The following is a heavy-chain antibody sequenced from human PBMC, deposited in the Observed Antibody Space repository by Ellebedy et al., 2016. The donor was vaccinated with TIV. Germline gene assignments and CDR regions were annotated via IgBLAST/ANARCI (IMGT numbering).Heavy chain of an antibody. CDR3: ASTPGYSSGSHTPMKIDY. V-gene: IGHV1-2*02. CDR2: INPNSGGT. J-gene: IGHJ4*02. D-gene: IGHD6-19*01. Sequence: ASVKVSCXASGYTFTSYGISWVRQAPGQGLEWMGWINPNSGGTNYAQKFQGRVTMTRDTSISTAYMELSRLRSDDTAVYYCASTPGYSSGSHTPMKIDYWGQGTLVTVSS. CDR1: GYTFTSYG.